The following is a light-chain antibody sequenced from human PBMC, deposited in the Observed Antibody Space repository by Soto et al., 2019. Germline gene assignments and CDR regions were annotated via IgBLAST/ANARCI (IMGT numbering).Light chain of an antibody. CDR3: QQYSSSPRVT. J-gene: IGKJ5*01. Sequence: EIVLTQSPATLSLSPVERATLSCRASQSVSSYLAWYQQKPGQAPRLLIYGASSRATGIPDRFSGSGSGTDFTLTISRLEPEDFAVYYCQQYSSSPRVTFGQGTRLEIK. V-gene: IGKV3-20*01. CDR1: QSVSSY. CDR2: GAS.